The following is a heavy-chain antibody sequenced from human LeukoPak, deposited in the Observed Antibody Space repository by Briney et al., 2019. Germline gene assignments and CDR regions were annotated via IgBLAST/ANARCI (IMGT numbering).Heavy chain of an antibody. CDR2: IYPGDSDT. J-gene: IGHJ4*02. CDR3: ARQWDEASFDY. CDR1: GYRFTSYW. V-gene: IGHV5-51*01. D-gene: IGHD1-26*01. Sequence: GESLQISCKGSGYRFTSYWIGWVRQMPGKGLEWMGIIYPGDSDTRYSPSFQGQVTISADKSISTAYLQWSSLKASDTAMYYCARQWDEASFDYWGQGTLVTVSS.